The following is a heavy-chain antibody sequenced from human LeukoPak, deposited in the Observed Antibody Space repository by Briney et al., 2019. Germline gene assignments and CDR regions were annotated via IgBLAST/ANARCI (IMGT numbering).Heavy chain of an antibody. CDR1: GYTFTSYD. V-gene: IGHV1-8*01. D-gene: IGHD4-17*01. CDR2: MNPNSGNT. J-gene: IGHJ4*02. Sequence: ASVKVSRKASGYTFTSYDINWVRQATGQGLEWMGWMNPNSGNTGYAQKFQGRVTMTGNTSISTAYMELSSLRSEDTAVYYCARQTTVTTGDYWGQGTLVTVSS. CDR3: ARQTTVTTGDY.